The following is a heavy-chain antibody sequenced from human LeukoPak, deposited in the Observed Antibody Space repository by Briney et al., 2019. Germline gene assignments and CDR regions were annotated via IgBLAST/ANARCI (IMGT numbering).Heavy chain of an antibody. CDR1: GYTFTSYG. D-gene: IGHD1-26*01. CDR2: ISAYNGNT. CDR3: ARDMGFEWEPPDGDAFDI. V-gene: IGHV1-18*01. Sequence: ASVKVSCKASGYTFTSYGISWVRQAPGQGLEWRGWISAYNGNTNYAQKLQGRVTMTTDTSTSTAYMELRSLRSDDTAVYYCARDMGFEWEPPDGDAFDIWGQGTMVTVSS. J-gene: IGHJ3*02.